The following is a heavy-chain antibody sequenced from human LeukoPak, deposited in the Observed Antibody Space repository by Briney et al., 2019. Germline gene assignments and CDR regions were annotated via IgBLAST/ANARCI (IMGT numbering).Heavy chain of an antibody. CDR3: AKVRREMGNPGYYFDY. V-gene: IGHV3-30*18. CDR1: GFTFSSYG. D-gene: IGHD5-24*01. J-gene: IGHJ4*02. CDR2: ISYDGSNK. Sequence: GGSLRLSCAASGFTFSSYGMHWVRQAPGKGLEWVAVISYDGSNKYYADSVKGRFTISRDNSKNTLYLQMNSLRAEATAVYYCAKVRREMGNPGYYFDYWGQGTLVTVSS.